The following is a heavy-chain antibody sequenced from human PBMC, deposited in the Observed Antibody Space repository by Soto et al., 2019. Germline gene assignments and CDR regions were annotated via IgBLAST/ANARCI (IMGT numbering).Heavy chain of an antibody. D-gene: IGHD7-27*01. Sequence: QVQLVESGGGVVQPGRSLRLSCAASGFTFSSYVVHWVRQAPGKGLAWVAVIACDGNKKYYADSVKGRFTISRDNSKNTQYLQLNSLRGEDTAVYYWARVGWGYYYGMDVWGQGTTVTVSS. V-gene: IGHV3-30-3*01. CDR2: IACDGNKK. J-gene: IGHJ6*02. CDR3: ARVGWGYYYGMDV. CDR1: GFTFSSYV.